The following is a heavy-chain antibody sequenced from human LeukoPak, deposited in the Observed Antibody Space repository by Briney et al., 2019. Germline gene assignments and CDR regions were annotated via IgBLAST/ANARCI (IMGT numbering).Heavy chain of an antibody. CDR1: GGSISSSSYY. V-gene: IGHV4-39*07. D-gene: IGHD3-22*01. Sequence: PSESLSLTCTVSGGSISSSSYYWGWIRQPPGKGLEWIGSIYYSGSTYYNPSLKSRVTISVDTSKNQFSLKLSSVAAADTAVYYCARTRDSSGYVFDYWGQGTLVTVSS. J-gene: IGHJ4*02. CDR2: IYYSGST. CDR3: ARTRDSSGYVFDY.